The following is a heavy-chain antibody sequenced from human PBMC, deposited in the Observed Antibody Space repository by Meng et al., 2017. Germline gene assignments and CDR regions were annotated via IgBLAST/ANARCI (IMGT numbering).Heavy chain of an antibody. CDR3: ATDDHGDDFDY. Sequence: QVQCQQESGPGLGKPSGTLSLPVAVSGGSVMTNNWWGWVRQPPGKGLELIWEVPPNGATNYNPSLKSRVTISVDKSNNHLSLGLTSVTAADTAVYYCATDDHGDDFDYWGQGILVTASS. D-gene: IGHD4-17*01. V-gene: IGHV4-4*02. CDR2: VPPNGAT. J-gene: IGHJ4*02. CDR1: GGSVMTNNW.